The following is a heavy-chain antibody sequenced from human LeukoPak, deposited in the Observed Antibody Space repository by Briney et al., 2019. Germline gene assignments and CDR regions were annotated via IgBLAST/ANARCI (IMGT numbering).Heavy chain of an antibody. J-gene: IGHJ4*02. V-gene: IGHV3-23*01. D-gene: IGHD5-12*01. CDR3: AKSGYERPFDY. CDR2: ISGSGGST. CDR1: GFTFSSTS. Sequence: GGSLRLSCAASGFTFSSTSMSWVRQAPGEGLEWVSAISGSGGSTYYADSVKGRFTISRDNSKNTLYLQMNSLRAEDTAIYYCAKSGYERPFDYWGQGTLVTVSS.